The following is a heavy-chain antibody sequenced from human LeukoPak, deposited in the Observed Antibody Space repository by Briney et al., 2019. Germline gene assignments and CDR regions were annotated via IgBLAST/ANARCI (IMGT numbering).Heavy chain of an antibody. D-gene: IGHD3-3*01. CDR1: GFTFSSYA. Sequence: GGSLRLSCAASGFTFSSYAMSWVRQAPGKGLEWVSAISGSGGSTYYADSVKGRFTISRDNSKNTLYLQMNSLRAEDTAVYYCAKSTGIFGEYYYGMDVWGQGTTVTVSS. J-gene: IGHJ6*02. CDR3: AKSTGIFGEYYYGMDV. CDR2: ISGSGGST. V-gene: IGHV3-23*01.